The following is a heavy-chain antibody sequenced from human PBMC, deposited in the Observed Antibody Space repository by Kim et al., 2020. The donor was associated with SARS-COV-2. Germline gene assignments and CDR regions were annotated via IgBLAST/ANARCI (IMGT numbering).Heavy chain of an antibody. CDR2: ISYGGSTK. V-gene: IGHV3-30-3*01. CDR1: GFTFSSYA. J-gene: IGHJ2*01. Sequence: GGSLRLSCAASGFTFSSYAMSWVRQAPGKGLEWVAGISYGGSTKYYADSVKGRFTISRDNSKNMLYLQMNGLRAEDTALYYCTRERRTRFRVLTYCFD. D-gene: IGHD3-10*01. CDR3: TRERRTRFRVLTYCFD.